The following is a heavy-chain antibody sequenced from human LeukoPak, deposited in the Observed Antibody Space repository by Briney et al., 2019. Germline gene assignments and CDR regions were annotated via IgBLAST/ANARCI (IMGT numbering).Heavy chain of an antibody. CDR2: ISSSGGST. Sequence: GGSLRLSCAASGFTFSSYAMSWVRQAPGKGLEWVSSISSSGGSTYYADSVKGRFTISRDNSKNTLYLQMNTLRAEGTAIYYCAKVRVSDSGGYSGFDYWGQGTLVTVSS. J-gene: IGHJ4*02. CDR1: GFTFSSYA. CDR3: AKVRVSDSGGYSGFDY. D-gene: IGHD1-26*01. V-gene: IGHV3-23*01.